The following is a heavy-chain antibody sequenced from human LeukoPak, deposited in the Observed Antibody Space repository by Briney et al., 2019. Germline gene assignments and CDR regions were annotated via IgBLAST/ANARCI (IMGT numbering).Heavy chain of an antibody. V-gene: IGHV1-69*01. CDR2: IIPKYSAS. D-gene: IGHD3-3*02. J-gene: IGHJ3*01. CDR3: VRPDRIFGVPAAFDA. Sequence: GPSVKVSCKASGGSFSDWPINWVRQAPGQGLEWLGGIIPKYSASSYAQAFQGRVTITADESTNTVYVEMSGLRPDDTAVYYCVRPDRIFGVPAAFDAWGQGTLVAVSS. CDR1: GGSFSDWP.